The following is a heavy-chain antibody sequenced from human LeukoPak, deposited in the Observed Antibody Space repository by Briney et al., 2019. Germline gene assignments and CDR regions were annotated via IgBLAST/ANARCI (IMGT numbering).Heavy chain of an antibody. J-gene: IGHJ4*02. D-gene: IGHD3-10*01. Sequence: PSETLSLTCTVSSGSISTFYWSWVRLPTGKGLEWIGRIYTSGRTNYNPSLKSRVTISLDTSKNQFSLNLSSVTAADAAVYFCARAHSGWDYFDYWGQGTLVTVFS. CDR3: ARAHSGWDYFDY. CDR2: IYTSGRT. CDR1: SGSISTFY. V-gene: IGHV4-4*07.